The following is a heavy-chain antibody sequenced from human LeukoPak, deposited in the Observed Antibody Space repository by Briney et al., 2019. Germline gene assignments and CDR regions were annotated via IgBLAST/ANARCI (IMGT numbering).Heavy chain of an antibody. CDR2: ISSSSSYI. CDR1: GFTFSSYS. D-gene: IGHD4-17*01. Sequence: GGSLRLSCAASGFTFSSYSMNWVRQAPGKGLGWVSPISSSSSYIYYADPVKGRFTISRDNAKNSLYLQMNSLRAEDTAVYYCAIPGGYGDYLFDYWGQGTLVTVSS. CDR3: AIPGGYGDYLFDY. V-gene: IGHV3-21*01. J-gene: IGHJ4*02.